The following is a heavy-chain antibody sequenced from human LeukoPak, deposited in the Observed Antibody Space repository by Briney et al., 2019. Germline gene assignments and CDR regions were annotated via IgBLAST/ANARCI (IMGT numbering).Heavy chain of an antibody. CDR3: VKDRVWFGELLNPLFDN. V-gene: IGHV1-18*01. Sequence: GASVKVSCKASGYTFTSYDISWVRQAPGQGLEWMGWISAYNGDTYYALKLQGRVTMTRDTSISTAYMELSRLRSDDTALYYCVKDRVWFGELLNPLFDNWGQGTRVTVSS. D-gene: IGHD3-10*01. CDR2: ISAYNGDT. J-gene: IGHJ4*02. CDR1: GYTFTSYD.